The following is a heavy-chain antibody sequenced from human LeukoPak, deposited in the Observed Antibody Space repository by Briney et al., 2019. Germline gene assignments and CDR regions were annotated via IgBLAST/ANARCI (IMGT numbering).Heavy chain of an antibody. J-gene: IGHJ4*02. D-gene: IGHD3-10*01. V-gene: IGHV3-73*01. Sequence: GSPRLSCAASGFTFSGSALHWVRQASGKGLEWVGRIRSTANGYATAYAASVKGRFTISRDDSKNTAYLQMDSLKTEDTAVYYCTGNYYGSGSYADFDYWGQGTLVTVSS. CDR1: GFTFSGSA. CDR3: TGNYYGSGSYADFDY. CDR2: IRSTANGYAT.